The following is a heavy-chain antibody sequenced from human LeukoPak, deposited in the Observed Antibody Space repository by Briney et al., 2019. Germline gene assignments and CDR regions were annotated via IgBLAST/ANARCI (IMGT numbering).Heavy chain of an antibody. CDR1: GASISSGSYY. CDR3: ARVVNVNDAFDI. V-gene: IGHV4-61*02. D-gene: IGHD3-16*02. J-gene: IGHJ3*02. CDR2: IYTSGST. Sequence: PSETLSLTCTVSGASISSGSYYWSWIRQPAGRGLEWIGRIYTSGSTNYNPSLKSRVTIAVDKSKNQFSLKLSSVTTADTTVYYCARVVNVNDAFDIWGQGTMVTVSS.